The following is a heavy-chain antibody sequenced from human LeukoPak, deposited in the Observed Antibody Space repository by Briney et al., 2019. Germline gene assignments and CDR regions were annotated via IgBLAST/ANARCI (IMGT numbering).Heavy chain of an antibody. J-gene: IGHJ2*01. CDR3: ARESTSWYFDL. CDR1: GFTFSSYS. Sequence: PGGSLRLSCAASGFTFSSYSMNWVRQAPGKGLEWVSSISSSSSYIKYADSVKGRFTISRDNAKNSLYLQMDSLRAEDTAVYYCARESTSWYFDLWGRGTLVTVSS. CDR2: ISSSSSYI. V-gene: IGHV3-21*04. D-gene: IGHD2-2*01.